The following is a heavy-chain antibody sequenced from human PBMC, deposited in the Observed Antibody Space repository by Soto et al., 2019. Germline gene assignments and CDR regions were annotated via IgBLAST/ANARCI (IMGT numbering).Heavy chain of an antibody. V-gene: IGHV4-39*01. CDR1: GGSISSSSYY. J-gene: IGHJ5*02. CDR3: ARGGERITLVRGVINWFAP. Sequence: QLQLQESGPGLVKPSETLSLTCTVSGGSISSSSYYWGWIRQPPGKGLEWIGSIYYGGSTSYNPSLKSRLTMSADTSTNQFSLKLSSVTAADTAVDYCARGGERITLVRGVINWFAPWGQGTLVTVSS. D-gene: IGHD3-10*01. CDR2: IYYGGST.